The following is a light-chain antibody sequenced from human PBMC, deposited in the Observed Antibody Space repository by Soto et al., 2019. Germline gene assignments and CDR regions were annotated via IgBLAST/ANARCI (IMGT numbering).Light chain of an antibody. J-gene: IGKJ2*01. CDR3: QQYGSSPYT. V-gene: IGKV3-20*01. CDR1: QSVSSSY. Sequence: EIVLTQSPGTLSLSPGERATLSCRASQSVSSSYLAWYQQKPGQAPRLLIYGASSRATGIPDRFSGSGSGTDLTLTISRLEPEDFAGYYCQQYGSSPYTVGKGTKLQIK. CDR2: GAS.